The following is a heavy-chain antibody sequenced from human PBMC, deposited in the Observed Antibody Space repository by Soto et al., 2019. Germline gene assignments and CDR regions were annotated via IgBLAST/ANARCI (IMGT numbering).Heavy chain of an antibody. CDR3: AKVGWFGELMPFES. Sequence: QVQLVQSGAEVRDPGASVNISCKASGDTFKYSSFTWVRQAPGQGLEWMGWISAQKGDTNYAQDFQGRVTMTTDKSTSTVYMDLRSLRSGDTAIYYCAKVGWFGELMPFESWGQGTLVRVS. CDR1: GDTFKYSS. V-gene: IGHV1-18*04. D-gene: IGHD3-10*01. J-gene: IGHJ4*02. CDR2: ISAQKGDT.